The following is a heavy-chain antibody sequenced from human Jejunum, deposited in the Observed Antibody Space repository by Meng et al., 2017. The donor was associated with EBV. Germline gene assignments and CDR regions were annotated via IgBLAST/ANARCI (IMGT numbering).Heavy chain of an antibody. V-gene: IGHV4-34*02. J-gene: IGHJ4*02. CDR2: INHSGST. Sequence: QVQLQQGGAGLLEPSETLSLTSAVYRGSFRGYYWSWIRQHPGKGLEWIGEINHSGSTNYNPSLRSRVTISVETSKNQFSLRLNSVTAADTAVYYCARVAFSYTTRSLDSWGQGTLVTVSS. CDR1: RGSFRGYY. D-gene: IGHD3-16*02. CDR3: ARVAFSYTTRSLDS.